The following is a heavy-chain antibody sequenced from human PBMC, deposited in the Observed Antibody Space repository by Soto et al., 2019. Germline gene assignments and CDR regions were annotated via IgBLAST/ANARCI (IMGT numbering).Heavy chain of an antibody. CDR1: GGMFYSSA. J-gene: IGHJ4*02. CDR2: IVPMNGSP. CDR3: PFAPIWTYQRPRY. V-gene: IGHV1-69*01. Sequence: QVQLVQSGAEVKKPGSSVRVSCKASGGMFYSSAINWVRQAPGQGLEWMGGIVPMNGSPKYAQEFLGRVTFSADASATPAYMDLSGFKSEDTAVYYSPFAPIWTYQRPRYWGRGPKATVPP. D-gene: IGHD3-3*01.